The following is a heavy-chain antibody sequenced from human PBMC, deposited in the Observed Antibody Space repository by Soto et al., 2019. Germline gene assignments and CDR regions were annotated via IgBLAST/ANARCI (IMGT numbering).Heavy chain of an antibody. Sequence: SETLSLTCAVYGGSFSGYYWSWIRQPPGKGLEWIGEINHSGSTNYNPSLKSRVTISVDTSKNQFSLKLSSVTAADTAVYYCARDLLRYFDWLSGWRVSYGRDVWGQGT. CDR2: INHSGST. V-gene: IGHV4-34*01. D-gene: IGHD3-9*01. CDR3: ARDLLRYFDWLSGWRVSYGRDV. J-gene: IGHJ6*02. CDR1: GGSFSGYY.